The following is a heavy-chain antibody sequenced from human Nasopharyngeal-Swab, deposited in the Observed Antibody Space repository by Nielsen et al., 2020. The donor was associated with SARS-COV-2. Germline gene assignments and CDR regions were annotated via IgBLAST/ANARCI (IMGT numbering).Heavy chain of an antibody. CDR2: INPNSGDT. CDR1: GYTFTDYY. D-gene: IGHD2-8*01. J-gene: IGHJ4*02. V-gene: IGHV1-2*06. Sequence: ASVKVSCKASGYTFTDYYMHWVRQAPGQELEWMGRINPNSGDTDYSQKFQGRVTVTRDTSINTVYMELSSLRSDDTAVFYCVRDDGDVPGVTGSGPPGGYWGQGTLVTVSS. CDR3: VRDDGDVPGVTGSGPPGGY.